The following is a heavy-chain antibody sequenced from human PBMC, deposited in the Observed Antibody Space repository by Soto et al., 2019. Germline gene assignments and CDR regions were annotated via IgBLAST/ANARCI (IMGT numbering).Heavy chain of an antibody. V-gene: IGHV3-11*01. CDR2: ISSSGSGI. CDR1: GFTFRYYY. D-gene: IGHD2-15*01. CDR3: ARAYSDAFDI. Sequence: PGGSLRLSCAASGFTFRYYYMTWIRQAPGKGLEYVSYISSSGSGIYYADSVKGRLTISRDNGKNSLFLQMSSLRAEDTAMYYCARAYSDAFDIWGQGTMVTVSS. J-gene: IGHJ3*02.